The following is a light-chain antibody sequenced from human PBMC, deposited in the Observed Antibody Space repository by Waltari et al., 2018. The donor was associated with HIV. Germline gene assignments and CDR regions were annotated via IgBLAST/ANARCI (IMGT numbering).Light chain of an antibody. CDR3: CSYAGAYTYV. CDR1: RSAIGYFDY. V-gene: IGLV2-11*01. J-gene: IGLJ1*01. Sequence: QSALTPPRSVSGSPGQSVTISCTGTRSAIGYFDYVSWYQQNPGKAPQVIIYEVNQRPSGVPDRFTGSKSGITASLTISGLQGEDEADYYCCSYAGAYTYVFGTGTKVNVL. CDR2: EVN.